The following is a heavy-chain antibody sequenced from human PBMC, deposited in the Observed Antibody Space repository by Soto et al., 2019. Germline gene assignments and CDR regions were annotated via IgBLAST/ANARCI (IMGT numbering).Heavy chain of an antibody. CDR1: GFTFRSYG. V-gene: IGHV3-33*01. J-gene: IGHJ4*02. Sequence: QVQLVESGGGVVQPGRSLRLSCATSGFTFRSYGMHWVRQAPGKGLEWVAVIWNDGSKKYYADSVKGRFTISRDDSKNTVYLQMTSLRAEDTAVYYCATDGGYCNNGICYRCDSWGQGTLVTVSS. CDR2: IWNDGSKK. CDR3: ATDGGYCNNGICYRCDS. D-gene: IGHD2-8*01.